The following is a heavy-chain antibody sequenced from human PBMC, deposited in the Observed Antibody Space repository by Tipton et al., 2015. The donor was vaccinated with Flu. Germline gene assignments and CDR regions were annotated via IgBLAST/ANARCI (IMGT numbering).Heavy chain of an antibody. D-gene: IGHD3-10*01. J-gene: IGHJ1*01. V-gene: IGHV4-39*07. CDR3: ASYGSGRGYFQH. CDR2: IYYSGST. Sequence: TLSLTCTVSGGSISSSDYYWGWIRQPPGKGLDWIGTIYYSGSTYYKPSLKSRVTISLDTSKNQFSLKLTSVTAADTAVYYCASYGSGRGYFQHWGQGTLVIASS. CDR1: GGSISSSDYY.